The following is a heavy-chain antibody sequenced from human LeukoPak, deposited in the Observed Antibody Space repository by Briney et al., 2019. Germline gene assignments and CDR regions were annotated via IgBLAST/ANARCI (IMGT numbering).Heavy chain of an antibody. CDR2: ISGSGGST. V-gene: IGHV3-23*01. CDR1: GFTFSSYA. D-gene: IGHD3-22*01. J-gene: IGHJ4*02. Sequence: PGGSLRLSCAASGFTFSSYAMSWVRQAPGMGLEWVSAISGSGGSTYYADSVKGRFTISRDNSKNTLYLQMNSLRAEDTAVYYCAKSYYYDSSGYYGDYYFDYWGQGTLVTVSS. CDR3: AKSYYYDSSGYYGDYYFDY.